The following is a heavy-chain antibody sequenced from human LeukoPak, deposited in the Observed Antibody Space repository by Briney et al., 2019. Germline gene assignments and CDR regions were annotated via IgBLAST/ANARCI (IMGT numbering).Heavy chain of an antibody. CDR3: ARVAEVYDYVWGSYRYLDY. CDR2: MNPNSGNT. J-gene: IGHJ4*02. CDR1: GYTFTSYD. D-gene: IGHD3-16*02. Sequence: ASVKVSCKASGYTFTSYDINWVRQDTGQGLEWMGWMNPNSGNTGYAQKFQGRVTMTRNTSISTAYMELSSLRYEDTAVYYCARVAEVYDYVWGSYRYLDYWGQGTLVAVSS. V-gene: IGHV1-8*01.